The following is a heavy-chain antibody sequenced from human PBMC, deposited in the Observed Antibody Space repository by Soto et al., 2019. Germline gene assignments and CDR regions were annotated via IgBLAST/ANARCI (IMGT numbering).Heavy chain of an antibody. J-gene: IGHJ4*02. V-gene: IGHV4-39*07. Sequence: SETLSLTCTVSGGSISSSSYYWGWIRQPPGKGLEWIGSIYYSGSTYYNPSLKSRVTISVDTSKNQFSLKLSSVTAADTAVYYCARVDFRRFGEFDYWGQGTLVTVSS. CDR2: IYYSGST. CDR3: ARVDFRRFGEFDY. CDR1: GGSISSSSYY. D-gene: IGHD3-10*01.